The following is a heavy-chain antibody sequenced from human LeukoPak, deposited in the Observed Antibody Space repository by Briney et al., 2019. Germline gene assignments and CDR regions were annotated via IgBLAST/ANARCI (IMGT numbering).Heavy chain of an antibody. J-gene: IGHJ4*02. Sequence: ASVKVSCKASGYTFTSFYISWVRQAPGQGLEWLGWISAYNGKTNYAQKFQGRVTMTIDRSTNTAYMELRSLRYDDTAVYWRARGDGGWPTYIDYWGQGSLVIVSS. V-gene: IGHV1-18*01. CDR1: GYTFTSFY. CDR3: ARGDGGWPTYIDY. CDR2: ISAYNGKT. D-gene: IGHD5-24*01.